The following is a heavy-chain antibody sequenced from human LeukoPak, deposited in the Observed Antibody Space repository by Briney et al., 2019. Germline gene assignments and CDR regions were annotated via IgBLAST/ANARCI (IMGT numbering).Heavy chain of an antibody. J-gene: IGHJ4*02. V-gene: IGHV3-11*01. CDR1: GFTFSDYF. D-gene: IGHD1-1*01. Sequence: GGSLRLSCAASGFTFSDYFMSWLRQAPGERLELLAYIGTSGTPIYYADSVKGRFTISRDDAKNSLYLHMNSLRAEDTAVYHCARGRLTTLYYFDYWGQGTLVSVSS. CDR2: IGTSGTPI. CDR3: ARGRLTTLYYFDY.